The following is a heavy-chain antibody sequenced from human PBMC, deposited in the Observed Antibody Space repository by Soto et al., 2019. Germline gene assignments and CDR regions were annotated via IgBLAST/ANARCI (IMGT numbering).Heavy chain of an antibody. CDR3: AKDVDCSLDF. J-gene: IGHJ4*02. D-gene: IGHD2-21*02. CDR2: IKEDGSST. V-gene: IGHV3-7*01. CDR1: VFTFSNHW. Sequence: GRSLRLPCASFVFTFSNHWMTWVRQVPGRGIEWVAKIKEDGSSTYLADSVRGRFTISRDNAKNALFLQMNSLRVEDTAICYCAKDVDCSLDFWGLGTLVTVSS.